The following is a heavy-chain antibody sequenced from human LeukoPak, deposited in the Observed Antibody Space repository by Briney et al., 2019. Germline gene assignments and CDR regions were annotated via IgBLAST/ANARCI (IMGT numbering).Heavy chain of an antibody. CDR1: GDSMSSGTYY. J-gene: IGHJ4*02. D-gene: IGHD2-2*01. CDR2: IFSSGNS. Sequence: SETLSLTCTVSGDSMSSGTYYWSWIRQPAGKRLEYLGRIFSSGNSNYNPSLKSRVTMSMDTSKSQFSLNLSSVTAADSAVYYCAGFCASSTCYNGGTNLAFWGQGALVAVSS. CDR3: AGFCASSTCYNGGTNLAF. V-gene: IGHV4-61*02.